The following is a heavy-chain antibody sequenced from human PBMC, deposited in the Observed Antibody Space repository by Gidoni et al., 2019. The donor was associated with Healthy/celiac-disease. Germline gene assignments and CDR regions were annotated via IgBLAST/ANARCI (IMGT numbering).Heavy chain of an antibody. J-gene: IGHJ6*02. Sequence: EVQLVESGGGLVQPGGSLRLSCAASGFPVSSNYMRGVRQAPGKGLEWVSVIYSGGSTYYADSVKGRFTISRHNSKNTLYLQMNSLRAEDTAVYYCARDRRPYSSGWYYYYGMDVWGQGTTVTVSS. CDR1: GFPVSSNY. V-gene: IGHV3-53*04. CDR3: ARDRRPYSSGWYYYYGMDV. CDR2: IYSGGST. D-gene: IGHD6-19*01.